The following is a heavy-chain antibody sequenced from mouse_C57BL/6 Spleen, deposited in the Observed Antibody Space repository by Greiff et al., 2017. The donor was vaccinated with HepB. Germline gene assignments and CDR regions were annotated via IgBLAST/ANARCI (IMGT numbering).Heavy chain of an antibody. Sequence: QVQLQQPGAELVRPGTSVKLSCKASGYTFTSYWMHWVKQRPGQGLEWIGVIDPSDSYTNYNQKFKGKATLTVDTSSSTAYMQLSSLTSEDSAVYYCARYDYDGSYYFDYWGQGTTLTVSS. CDR3: ARYDYDGSYYFDY. J-gene: IGHJ2*01. V-gene: IGHV1-59*01. CDR2: IDPSDSYT. CDR1: GYTFTSYW. D-gene: IGHD2-4*01.